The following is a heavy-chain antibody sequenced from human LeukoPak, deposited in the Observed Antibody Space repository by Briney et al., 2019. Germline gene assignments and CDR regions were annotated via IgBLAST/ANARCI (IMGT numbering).Heavy chain of an antibody. CDR3: ARSYHYGSGRYGMDV. D-gene: IGHD3-10*01. Sequence: GGSLTLSCAASGFPFSSYWMHWVRQAPGKGLVWVSRIKSDESIITYADSVKGRFTISRDNAKNTLYLQMNSVRAEDTAVYYCARSYHYGSGRYGMDVWGQGTTVTVSS. CDR1: GFPFSSYW. V-gene: IGHV3-74*03. J-gene: IGHJ6*02. CDR2: IKSDESII.